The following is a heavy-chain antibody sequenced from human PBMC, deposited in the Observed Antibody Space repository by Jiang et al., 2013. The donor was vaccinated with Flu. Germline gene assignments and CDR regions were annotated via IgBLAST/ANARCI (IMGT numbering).Heavy chain of an antibody. V-gene: IGHV1-18*01. CDR2: ISTYNGDT. CDR3: ARVEGGVATSGWYFDL. D-gene: IGHD2-15*01. Sequence: CKASGYTFSNYGVSWVRQAPGQGLEWMAWISTYNGDTTYAQQFQGRVTVTTDTSTNTAYMELRSLRSDDTAVYYCARVEGGVATSGWYFDLWGRGTLVTVSS. CDR1: GYTFSNYG. J-gene: IGHJ2*01.